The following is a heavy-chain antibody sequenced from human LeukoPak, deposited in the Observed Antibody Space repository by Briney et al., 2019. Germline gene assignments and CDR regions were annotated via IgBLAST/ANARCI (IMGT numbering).Heavy chain of an antibody. CDR1: GFIFSLYC. J-gene: IGHJ4*02. V-gene: IGHV3-74*01. D-gene: IGHD1-1*01. Sequence: GGSLRLSRAASGFIFSLYCMHWVRQAPGKGPMWVSRICPDGTGISYADSVKARFTTSRDNAENTVYLQMNGLREEDTAVYYCVRDFRTADYWGQGTLVTVSS. CDR2: ICPDGTGI. CDR3: VRDFRTADY.